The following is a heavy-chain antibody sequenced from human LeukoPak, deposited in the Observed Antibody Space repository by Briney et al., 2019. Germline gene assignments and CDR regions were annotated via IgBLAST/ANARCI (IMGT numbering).Heavy chain of an antibody. CDR1: GGSFSDYF. V-gene: IGHV4-34*01. J-gene: IGHJ6*02. Sequence: PSETLSLTCAVYGGSFSDYFWGWIRQPPGKGLEWIGEINHSGRTYYNPSLKSRVTISVDTSKNQFSLNLSSVTAADTAVYYCGRDVVVVPAAIHYGMDVWGQGTTVNVSS. CDR2: INHSGRT. D-gene: IGHD2-2*01. CDR3: GRDVVVVPAAIHYGMDV.